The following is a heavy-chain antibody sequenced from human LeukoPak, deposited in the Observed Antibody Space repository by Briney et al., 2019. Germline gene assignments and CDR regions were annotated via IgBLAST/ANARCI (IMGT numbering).Heavy chain of an antibody. J-gene: IGHJ4*02. Sequence: SETLSLTCTVSGGSISSGGYYWSWIRQHPGKGLEWIGYIYYSGSTYYNPSLKSRVTISVDTSKNQFSLKLSSVTAADTAAYYCARGAYCSGGSCYFDYWGQGTLVTVSS. D-gene: IGHD2-15*01. CDR1: GGSISSGGYY. CDR2: IYYSGST. V-gene: IGHV4-31*03. CDR3: ARGAYCSGGSCYFDY.